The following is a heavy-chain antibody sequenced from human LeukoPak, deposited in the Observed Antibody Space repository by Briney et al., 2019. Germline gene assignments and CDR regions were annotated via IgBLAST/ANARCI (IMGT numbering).Heavy chain of an antibody. J-gene: IGHJ4*02. Sequence: SETLSLTCTVSGGSISSYYWIWIRQPPGKGLEWIGYIYYSGSTNYNPSLKSRVTISVDTSKNQFSLKLSSVTAADTSLYYCAQLRYYYFDYWGQGTLVTVSS. V-gene: IGHV4-59*12. CDR3: AQLRYYYFDY. CDR2: IYYSGST. D-gene: IGHD5-18*01. CDR1: GGSISSYY.